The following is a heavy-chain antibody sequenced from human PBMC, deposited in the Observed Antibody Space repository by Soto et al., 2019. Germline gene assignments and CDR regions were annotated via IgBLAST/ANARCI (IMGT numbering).Heavy chain of an antibody. CDR2: IYYSGST. CDR1: GGSISSGDYY. Sequence: QVQLQESGPGLVKPSQTLSLTCTVSGGSISSGDYYWSWIRQPPGKGLEWIGYIYYSGSTYYNPSLTSRVTLSVDTSKNQFSLKLSSVTAADTAVYYCARKDSVGTSFDYWGQGTLVTVSS. D-gene: IGHD1-1*01. CDR3: ARKDSVGTSFDY. V-gene: IGHV4-30-4*01. J-gene: IGHJ4*02.